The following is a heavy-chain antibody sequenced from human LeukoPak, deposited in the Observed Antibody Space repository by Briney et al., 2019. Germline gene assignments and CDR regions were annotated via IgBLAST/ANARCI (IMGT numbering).Heavy chain of an antibody. D-gene: IGHD3-3*01. V-gene: IGHV3-7*01. CDR1: GFTFSTYW. J-gene: IGHJ5*02. Sequence: GGSLRLSCAASGFTFSTYWMSWVRQAPGKGLEWVASIKQDGSEQYYVDSVKGRFTISRDNAKNSLCLQMNSLRAEDTAVYYCATFGSSVPWGQGTLVTVSS. CDR2: IKQDGSEQ. CDR3: ATFGSSVP.